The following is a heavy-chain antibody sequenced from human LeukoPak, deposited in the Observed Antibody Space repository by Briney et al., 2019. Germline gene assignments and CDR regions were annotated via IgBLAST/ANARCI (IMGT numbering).Heavy chain of an antibody. CDR2: ISGSGGST. J-gene: IGHJ3*02. Sequence: GGTLRLSCAASGFTFSSYAMSWVRQAPGKGLEWVSAISGSGGSTYYADSVKGRFTISRDNSKNTLYLQMNSLRAEDTAVYYCAKFYLMNYYDSSGSDAFDIWGQGTMVTVSS. CDR1: GFTFSSYA. V-gene: IGHV3-23*01. CDR3: AKFYLMNYYDSSGSDAFDI. D-gene: IGHD3-22*01.